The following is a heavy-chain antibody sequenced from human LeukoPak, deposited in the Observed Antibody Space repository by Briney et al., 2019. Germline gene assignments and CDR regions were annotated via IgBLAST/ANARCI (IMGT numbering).Heavy chain of an antibody. D-gene: IGHD3-9*01. CDR2: IFYSGIT. V-gene: IGHV4-59*12. CDR3: ARASLTGQYRGLRWFDP. Sequence: SETLSLTCTVSGGSISSYYWSRIRQPPGKGLEWVGYIFYSGITNYNPSLKSRVTISVDTSKNQFSLKLSSVTAADTAVYYCARASLTGQYRGLRWFDPWGQGTLVTVPS. CDR1: GGSISSYY. J-gene: IGHJ5*02.